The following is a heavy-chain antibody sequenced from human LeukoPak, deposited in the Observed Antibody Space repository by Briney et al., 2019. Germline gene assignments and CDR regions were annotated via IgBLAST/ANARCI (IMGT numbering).Heavy chain of an antibody. CDR1: GFTFSRYE. V-gene: IGHV3-48*03. CDR3: APYGDYFDY. CDR2: ISSSGTTI. Sequence: PGGSLRLSCAASGFTFSRYEMNWVRQAPGKGLERVSYISSSGTTIYYADSVKGRFTISRDNAENSLFLLMNSLRPEDTAVYYCAPYGDYFDYWGQGTLVTVSS. J-gene: IGHJ4*02. D-gene: IGHD4-17*01.